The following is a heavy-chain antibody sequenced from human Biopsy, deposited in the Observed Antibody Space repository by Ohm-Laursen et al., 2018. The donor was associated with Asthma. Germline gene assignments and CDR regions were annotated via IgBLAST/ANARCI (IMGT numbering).Heavy chain of an antibody. D-gene: IGHD4-17*01. V-gene: IGHV3-21*01. J-gene: IGHJ5*02. Sequence: GSLRLSCTASGFTFSSYSMNWVRQAPGKGLEWVSSISSSSSYIYYADSVEGRFTISRDNAKNSLYLQMNSLRAEDTAVYYCARDRYGDYVGWFDPWGQGTLVTVSS. CDR1: GFTFSSYS. CDR3: ARDRYGDYVGWFDP. CDR2: ISSSSSYI.